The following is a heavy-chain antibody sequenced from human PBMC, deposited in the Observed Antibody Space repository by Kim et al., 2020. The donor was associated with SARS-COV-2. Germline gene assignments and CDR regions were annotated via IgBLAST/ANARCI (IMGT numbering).Heavy chain of an antibody. CDR3: ANRAIPKTGPFIF. Sequence: YQKAVKARLTISRDNYKNTLYMQMNSLRAEDTAVYYGANRAIPKTGPFIFWGQGTLVTVST. V-gene: IGHV3-23*02. J-gene: IGHJ4*02. D-gene: IGHD2-2*02.